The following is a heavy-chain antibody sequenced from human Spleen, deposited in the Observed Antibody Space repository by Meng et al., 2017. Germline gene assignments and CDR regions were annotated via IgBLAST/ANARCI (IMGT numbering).Heavy chain of an antibody. J-gene: IGHJ6*02. CDR1: AYSISSAYY. V-gene: IGHV4-38-2*01. CDR3: ARLGAGGPIYYYNMDV. CDR2: IYHGGTT. D-gene: IGHD4-23*01. Sequence: SETLSLTCAVSAYSISSAYYWGWIRQPPGKGLEWIGSIYHGGTTFYDPSLKSRVTISLDTSKNQFSLRLSSVTAADTATYYCARLGAGGPIYYYNMDVWGQGTTVTVSS.